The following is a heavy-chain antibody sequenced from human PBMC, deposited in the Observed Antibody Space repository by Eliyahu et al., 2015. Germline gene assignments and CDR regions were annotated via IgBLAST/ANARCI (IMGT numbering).Heavy chain of an antibody. Sequence: QVQLVQSGAEVKKPGASVKVSCKASGYTFTSYDINWVRQATGQGLEWMGWMNPNSGNTGYAQKFQGRVTMTRNTSISTAYMELSSLRSEDTAVYYCARDAYSRTAPYYYYGMDVWGQGTTVTVSS. D-gene: IGHD1-14*01. CDR3: ARDAYSRTAPYYYYGMDV. CDR2: MNPNSGNT. CDR1: GYTFTSYD. V-gene: IGHV1-8*01. J-gene: IGHJ6*02.